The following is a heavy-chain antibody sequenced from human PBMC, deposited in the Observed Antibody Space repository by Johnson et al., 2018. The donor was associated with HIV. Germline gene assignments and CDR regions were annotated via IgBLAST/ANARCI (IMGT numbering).Heavy chain of an antibody. D-gene: IGHD1-1*01. J-gene: IGHJ3*02. CDR3: AKDRATTQYAFDI. CDR1: GFTFTDYY. Sequence: QVQLVESGGDLVKPGGSLRVSCAASGFTFTDYYMNWMRQAPGKGLEWVSHISSSGSTIYYADSVKGRFTISRDNSKNTLYLQMNSLRAEDTAVYYCAKDRATTQYAFDIWGQGTMVTVSS. V-gene: IGHV3-11*04. CDR2: ISSSGSTI.